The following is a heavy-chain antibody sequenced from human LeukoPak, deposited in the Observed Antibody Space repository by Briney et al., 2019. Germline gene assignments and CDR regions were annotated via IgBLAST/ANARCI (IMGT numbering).Heavy chain of an antibody. CDR1: GFTFSSYA. V-gene: IGHV3-23*01. J-gene: IGHJ6*02. CDR2: ISGSGGST. Sequence: GGSLRLSCAASGFTFSSYAMSWVRQAPGKGLEWVSAISGSGGSTYYADSVKGRFTISRDNAKNSLHLQMNSLRAEDTALYYCARYCGGDCYGLDVWGQGTTVTVSS. D-gene: IGHD2-21*01. CDR3: ARYCGGDCYGLDV.